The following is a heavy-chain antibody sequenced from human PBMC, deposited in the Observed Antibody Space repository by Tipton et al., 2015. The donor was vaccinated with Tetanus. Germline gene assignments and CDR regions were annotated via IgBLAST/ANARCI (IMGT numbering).Heavy chain of an antibody. J-gene: IGHJ4*02. CDR3: ARDPNRSGWYPAYFDF. CDR2: ISGNSGYK. D-gene: IGHD6-19*01. Sequence: SLRLSCVASGFTFKSYTLNWVRQAPGKGLEWVSSISGNSGYKYYADSVKGRFTVSRDNAENSVYLQMNSLRAEDTAVYYCARDPNRSGWYPAYFDFWGQGTLVTVSS. CDR1: GFTFKSYT. V-gene: IGHV3-21*01.